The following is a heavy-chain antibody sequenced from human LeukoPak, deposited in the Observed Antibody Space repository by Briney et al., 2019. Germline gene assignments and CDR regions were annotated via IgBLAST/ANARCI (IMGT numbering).Heavy chain of an antibody. CDR1: GFTFTSSA. CDR2: IVVGSGNT. V-gene: IGHV1-58*01. J-gene: IGHJ6*04. Sequence: TSVKVSCKASGFTFTSSAVQWVRQARGQRLEWLGWIVVGSGNTNYAQKFQERVTITRDMSTSTAYMELSRLRSEDTAVYYCATDSYYYYGMDVWGKGTTVTVSS. CDR3: ATDSYYYYGMDV.